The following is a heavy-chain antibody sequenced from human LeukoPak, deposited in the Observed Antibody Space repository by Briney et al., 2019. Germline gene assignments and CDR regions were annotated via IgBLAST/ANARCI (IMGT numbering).Heavy chain of an antibody. J-gene: IGHJ4*02. CDR2: INHSGST. CDR3: ATRYSGYDSPPFDY. Sequence: SETLSLTCAVYGGSFSGYYWSWIRQPPGKGLEWIGEINHSGSTNYNPSLKSRVTISVDTSKNQFSLKLSSVTAADTAVCYCATRYSGYDSPPFDYWGQGTLVTVSS. V-gene: IGHV4-34*01. D-gene: IGHD5-12*01. CDR1: GGSFSGYY.